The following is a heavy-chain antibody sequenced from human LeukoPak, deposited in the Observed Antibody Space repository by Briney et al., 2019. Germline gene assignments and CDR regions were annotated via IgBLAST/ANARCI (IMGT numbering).Heavy chain of an antibody. D-gene: IGHD3-16*01. CDR1: GFTSSGDW. Sequence: PGGSLRLSCAVSGFTSSGDWMHWVRQAPGKGLVWVSRSKNGGSSTSYADSVKGRFTISRDNAKNTLYLQMNSLRAEDTAVYYCARELPRIGGQTDASDIWGQGTMVTVS. J-gene: IGHJ3*02. V-gene: IGHV3-74*01. CDR3: ARELPRIGGQTDASDI. CDR2: SKNGGSST.